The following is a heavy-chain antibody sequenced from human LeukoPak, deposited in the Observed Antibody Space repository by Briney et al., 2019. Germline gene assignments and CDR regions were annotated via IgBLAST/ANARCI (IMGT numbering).Heavy chain of an antibody. CDR1: GFTFGDYA. J-gene: IGHJ4*02. V-gene: IGHV3-49*03. Sequence: GGSLRLSCTSSGFTFGDYAMSWFRQAPGKGLEWVGFIRSKTYGGTTEYAASVKGRLTISRDDSRSIAYLQMNSLKTEDTAVYYCTGARDRSWYEGLTFDYWGQGTLVTVSS. D-gene: IGHD6-13*01. CDR3: TGARDRSWYEGLTFDY. CDR2: IRSKTYGGTT.